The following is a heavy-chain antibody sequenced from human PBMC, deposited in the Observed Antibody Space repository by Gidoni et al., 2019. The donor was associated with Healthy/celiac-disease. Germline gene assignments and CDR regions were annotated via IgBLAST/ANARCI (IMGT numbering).Heavy chain of an antibody. CDR3: ARVGSVRGIFLEWIYFDY. J-gene: IGHJ4*02. CDR2: ISYDGSNK. V-gene: IGHV3-30-3*01. D-gene: IGHD3-3*01. CDR1: GFTFSSYA. Sequence: VQLVASGGGVVQPGRSLSLSCAASGFTFSSYAMHWVRQAPGKGLGWEAVISYDGSNKYYADSVKGRFTISRDNSKNTLYVQMNSLRAEDTAVDYCARVGSVRGIFLEWIYFDYWGQGTLVTVSS.